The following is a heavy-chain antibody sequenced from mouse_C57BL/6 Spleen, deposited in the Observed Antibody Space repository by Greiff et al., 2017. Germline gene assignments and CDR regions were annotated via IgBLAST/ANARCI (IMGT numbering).Heavy chain of an antibody. CDR2: IRNKANGYTT. J-gene: IGHJ2*01. CDR3: ARYYGSSYYFDY. D-gene: IGHD1-1*01. Sequence: EVMLVESGGGLVQPGGSLSLSCAASGFTFTDYYMSWVRQPPGKALEWLGFIRNKANGYTTEYSASVKGRFTISRDNSPSILYLQMNALRAEDSATYYCARYYGSSYYFDYWGQGTTLTVSS. V-gene: IGHV7-3*01. CDR1: GFTFTDYY.